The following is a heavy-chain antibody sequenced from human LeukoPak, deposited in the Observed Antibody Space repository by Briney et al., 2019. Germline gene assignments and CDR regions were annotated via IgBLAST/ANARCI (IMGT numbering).Heavy chain of an antibody. J-gene: IGHJ3*02. CDR1: GFSLSTSGMC. V-gene: IGHV2-70*11. Sequence: SGPTLVNPTQTLTLTCTFSGFSLSTSGMCVSWIRQPPGKALEWLARIDWDDDKYSSTSLKTRLTISKDTSKNQVVLTMTNMDPVDTATYYCARIMVRGVTHAFDIWGQGTMVTVSS. CDR2: IDWDDDK. D-gene: IGHD3-10*01. CDR3: ARIMVRGVTHAFDI.